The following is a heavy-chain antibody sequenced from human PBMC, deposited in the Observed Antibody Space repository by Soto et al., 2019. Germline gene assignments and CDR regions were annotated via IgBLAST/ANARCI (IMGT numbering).Heavy chain of an antibody. CDR2: IYYSGST. D-gene: IGHD6-6*01. CDR3: AREGAAPYYYYGMDV. Sequence: QVQLQESGPGLVKPSQTLSLTCTVSGGSISSGGYFWSWIRQHPGKGLEWIGFIYYSGSTYYNPSLQSRVTISVDTSKNQFSLKLSSVTAADTDVYYCAREGAAPYYYYGMDVWGQGTTVTVSS. J-gene: IGHJ6*02. CDR1: GGSISSGGYF. V-gene: IGHV4-31*03.